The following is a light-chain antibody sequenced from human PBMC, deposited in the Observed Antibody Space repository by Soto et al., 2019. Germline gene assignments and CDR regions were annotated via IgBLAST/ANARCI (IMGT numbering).Light chain of an antibody. J-gene: IGKJ4*01. V-gene: IGKV3-20*01. CDR1: QSVTSNS. Sequence: EIVLTQSPDTLSLSPGEGATLSCRASQSVTSNSLAWYQQRPGQAPRLLIHGASSRATNIPDRFSGSGSGTDFTLSISRLEPEDSAVYYCQQYGRSPLTFGGGTKVDIK. CDR3: QQYGRSPLT. CDR2: GAS.